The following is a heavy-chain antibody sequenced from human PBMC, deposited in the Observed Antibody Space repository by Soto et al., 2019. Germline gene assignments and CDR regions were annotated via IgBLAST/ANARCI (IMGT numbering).Heavy chain of an antibody. D-gene: IGHD3-16*01. V-gene: IGHV6-1*01. CDR2: TYYRSRWYN. CDR1: GDSVSGNSAA. Sequence: SQTHSLTCAISGDSVSGNSAAWNWIRQSPSRGLEWLGRTYYRSRWYNDYAVSVKSRITVTPDTSKNQFSLHLNSVTPEDTAVYYXAREFPYYVSSDSYLDYWGQGALVTVSS. CDR3: AREFPYYVSSDSYLDY. J-gene: IGHJ4*02.